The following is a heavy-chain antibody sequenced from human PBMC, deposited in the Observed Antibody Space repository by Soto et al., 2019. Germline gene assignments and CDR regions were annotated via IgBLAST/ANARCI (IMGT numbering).Heavy chain of an antibody. CDR3: ARTTVWFGEFSYYFDY. CDR2: ISYDGSNK. J-gene: IGHJ4*02. CDR1: GFTFSSYA. V-gene: IGHV3-30-3*01. Sequence: LRLSCAASGFTFSSYAMHWVRQAPGKGLEWVAVISYDGSNKYYADSVKGRFTISRDNSKNTLYLQMNSLRAEDTAVYYCARTTVWFGEFSYYFDYWGQGTLVTVSS. D-gene: IGHD3-10*01.